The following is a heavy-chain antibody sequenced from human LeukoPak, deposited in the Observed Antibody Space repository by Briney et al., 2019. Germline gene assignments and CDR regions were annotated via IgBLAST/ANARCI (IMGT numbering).Heavy chain of an antibody. J-gene: IGHJ4*01. CDR3: TRDHRYAFDN. D-gene: IGHD5-12*01. CDR2: IGISSGNT. V-gene: IGHV3-48*01. Sequence: GGSLRLSCAASGFNFIDYSMNWVRQAPGKGLEWISYIGISSGNTKYADSVKGRFTISRDKARNSLYLQMNSLRVEDTAMYYCTRDHRYAFDNWGHGTLVTVSS. CDR1: GFNFIDYS.